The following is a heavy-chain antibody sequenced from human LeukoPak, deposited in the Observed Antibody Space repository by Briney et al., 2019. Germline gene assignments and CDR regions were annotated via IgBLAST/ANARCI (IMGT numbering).Heavy chain of an antibody. CDR1: GFTFSSYA. V-gene: IGHV3-23*01. D-gene: IGHD3-22*01. CDR2: VSDSGGST. J-gene: IGHJ4*02. Sequence: GGSLRLSCAASGFTFSSYAMSWVRQAPGKGLEWVSAVSDSGGSTYHADSVKGRFTISRDNSKNMVHLQMNSLRAEDTAVYYCAKDDSSGYYDYWGQGTLVTVSS. CDR3: AKDDSSGYYDY.